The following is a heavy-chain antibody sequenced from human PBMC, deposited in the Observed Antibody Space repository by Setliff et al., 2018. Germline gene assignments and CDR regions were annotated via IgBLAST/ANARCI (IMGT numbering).Heavy chain of an antibody. CDR2: INTNTGNP. D-gene: IGHD4-4*01. J-gene: IGHJ6*03. CDR3: ARASRFGTTVWKGDYYMDV. V-gene: IGHV7-4-1*02. Sequence: ASVKVSCKASGYTFSSYAMGWMRQAPGQRLEWMGWINTNTGNPSYAQDFTGRLVFSLDTSVSTAYLQISSLKAEDSTVYYCARASRFGTTVWKGDYYMDVWGKGTTVTVSS. CDR1: GYTFSSYA.